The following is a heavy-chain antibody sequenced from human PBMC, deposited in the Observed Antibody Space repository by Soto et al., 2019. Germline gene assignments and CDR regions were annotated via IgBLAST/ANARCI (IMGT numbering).Heavy chain of an antibody. V-gene: IGHV3-23*01. J-gene: IGHJ4*02. CDR2: IGVGGAS. Sequence: EVQLLESGGGLVQPGGSLRLSCAASGFTFSSYAMSWVRQAPGRGLEWVSSIGVGGASYYADSVEGRFAISRDNSENTVILQMNRLRAEDTAVYYCGKNYYFDNWGQGTLVTVSS. CDR1: GFTFSSYA. CDR3: GKNYYFDN.